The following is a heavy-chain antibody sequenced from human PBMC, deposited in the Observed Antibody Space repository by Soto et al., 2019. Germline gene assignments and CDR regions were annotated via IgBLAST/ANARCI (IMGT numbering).Heavy chain of an antibody. CDR1: GYTFTSYD. Sequence: QVQLVQSGAEVKKPGASVNVSCNASGYTFTSYDINWVRQATGQGLEWMGWRNPNSANTGNSQKFPGRVTMNRNPSIITAYTELSSLRYEDTAVYYCAREGVRGMDVWGQWTTVTVSS. J-gene: IGHJ6*02. D-gene: IGHD2-21*01. CDR3: AREGVRGMDV. V-gene: IGHV1-8*01. CDR2: RNPNSANT.